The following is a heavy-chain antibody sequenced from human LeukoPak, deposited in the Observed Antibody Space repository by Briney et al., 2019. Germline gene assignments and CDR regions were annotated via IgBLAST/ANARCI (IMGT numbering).Heavy chain of an antibody. J-gene: IGHJ5*02. CDR3: ARRNSSSSRWFDP. CDR1: GYSFTSYW. V-gene: IGHV5-51*01. Sequence: GESLKISCKGSGYSFTSYWIGWVRQMPGKGLEGMGIIYPGDSDTRYSSSFQGKVTISADKSITTDYLQWSSLKASDTAMYYCARRNSSSSRWFDPWGQGTLVTVSS. D-gene: IGHD6-6*01. CDR2: IYPGDSDT.